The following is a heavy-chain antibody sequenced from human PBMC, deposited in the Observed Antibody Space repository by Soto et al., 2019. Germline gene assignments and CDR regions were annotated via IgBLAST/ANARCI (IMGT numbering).Heavy chain of an antibody. Sequence: EVQLVESGGGLVKPGGSLRLSCAASGFSFSNAWMNWVRQAPGKGLEWGGGIKRKIDGEATDYAGPVKARFTVFRDDSKSALYLQMNSLKGDDTAVYYCTTGSVEGVWGQGTTVTVS. D-gene: IGHD2-15*01. J-gene: IGHJ6*02. CDR2: IKRKIDGEAT. V-gene: IGHV3-15*07. CDR1: GFSFSNAW. CDR3: TTGSVEGV.